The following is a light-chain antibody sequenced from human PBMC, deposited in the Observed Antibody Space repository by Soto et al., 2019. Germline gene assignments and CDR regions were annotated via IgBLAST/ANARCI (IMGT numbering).Light chain of an antibody. V-gene: IGLV2-14*01. CDR3: GSYSSDNTYV. J-gene: IGLJ1*01. CDR2: EVT. Sequence: QSVLTQPASVSGSPGQSITISCTGTASDVGAYDYVSWYQQHPGTAPKLMIYEVTNRPSGVSDRFSGSKSGNTASLSISGLQADDEADYYCGSYSSDNTYVFGTGTKVTVL. CDR1: ASDVGAYDY.